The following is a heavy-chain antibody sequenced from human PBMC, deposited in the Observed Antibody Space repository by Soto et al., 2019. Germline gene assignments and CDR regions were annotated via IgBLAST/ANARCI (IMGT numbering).Heavy chain of an antibody. CDR2: ISASDDST. CDR1: GFTFSNYA. V-gene: IGHV3-23*01. J-gene: IGHJ4*02. D-gene: IGHD2-2*01. Sequence: GGSLRLSCAASGFTFSNYAMSWVRQAPGKGLEWVSTISASDDSTYYADSVKGRFTISRDNSKNTLYLQMNSLRAEDTAIYYCADLSLGYCITTTCPPDYWGQGTLVTVSS. CDR3: ADLSLGYCITTTCPPDY.